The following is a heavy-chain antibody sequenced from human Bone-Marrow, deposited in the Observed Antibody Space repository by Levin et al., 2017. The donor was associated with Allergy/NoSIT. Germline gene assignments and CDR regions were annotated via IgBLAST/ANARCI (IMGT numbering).Heavy chain of an antibody. CDR3: AGDLVVPDAMVYFDL. CDR2: ISHSGDT. V-gene: IGHV4-31*03. J-gene: IGHJ2*01. D-gene: IGHD2-2*01. Sequence: PSQTLSLTCTVSGGSVSSGGDYWNWIRQHPGKGLEWIGYISHSGDTYYNPSLKSRVTMSLDMSKNQFSLKLSSVTAADPAVYYCAGDLVVPDAMVYFDLWGRGTLVTVSS. CDR1: GGSVSSGGDY.